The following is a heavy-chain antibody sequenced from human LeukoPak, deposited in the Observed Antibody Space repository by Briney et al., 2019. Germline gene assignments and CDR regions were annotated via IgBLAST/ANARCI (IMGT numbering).Heavy chain of an antibody. J-gene: IGHJ1*01. CDR3: ARGPLNGITEYFQR. Sequence: SETLSLTCNVSGESISSYYWSWIRQPAGKGLEWIGRIYTSGSTNYNPSLKSRVTMSVDTSKNQFSLKLSSVTAADTAVYYCARGPLNGITEYFQRWGQGTLVTVSS. CDR2: IYTSGST. D-gene: IGHD3-9*01. CDR1: GESISSYY. V-gene: IGHV4-4*07.